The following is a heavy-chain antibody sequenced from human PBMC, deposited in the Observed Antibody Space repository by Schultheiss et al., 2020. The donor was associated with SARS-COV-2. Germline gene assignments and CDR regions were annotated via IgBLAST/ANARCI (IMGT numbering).Heavy chain of an antibody. V-gene: IGHV1-69*13. CDR2: IIPIFGTA. J-gene: IGHJ3*02. CDR1: GGTFSSYA. Sequence: SVKVSCKSSGGTFSSYAISWVRQAPGQGLEWMGGIIPIFGTANYAQKFQGRVTITADESTSTAYMELSSLRSYDTAVYYCASAMISPHAFDIWGQGTMVTVS. CDR3: ASAMISPHAFDI. D-gene: IGHD3-22*01.